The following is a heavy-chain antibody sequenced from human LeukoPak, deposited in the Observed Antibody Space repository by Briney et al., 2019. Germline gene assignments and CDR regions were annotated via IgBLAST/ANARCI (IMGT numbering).Heavy chain of an antibody. J-gene: IGHJ4*02. Sequence: PGGSLRLSCAVSGITLSNYGMSWVRHAPGGGPEWVAGISDSGGSTNYADSVKGRFTISRDNPKNTLYLQMNSLRAENTAVYFCAKRGVVIRVILVGFHKEAYYFDSWGQGALVTVSS. CDR1: GITLSNYG. CDR3: AKRGVVIRVILVGFHKEAYYFDS. V-gene: IGHV3-23*01. CDR2: ISDSGGST. D-gene: IGHD3-22*01.